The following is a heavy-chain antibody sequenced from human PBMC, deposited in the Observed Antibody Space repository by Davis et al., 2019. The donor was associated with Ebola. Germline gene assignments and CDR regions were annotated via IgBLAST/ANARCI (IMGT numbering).Heavy chain of an antibody. J-gene: IGHJ4*02. CDR1: GFSFSTYA. D-gene: IGHD5-24*01. V-gene: IGHV3-23*01. CDR3: AKIRERGWPQFSVDN. Sequence: GESLKISCAASGFSFSTYAMSWVRQAPGKGLEWVSLVTGDGSATSHADSVKGRFTISRDNSENMLFLRLSSLRAEDTAIYYCAKIRERGWPQFSVDNWGRGTLVTVSS. CDR2: VTGDGSAT.